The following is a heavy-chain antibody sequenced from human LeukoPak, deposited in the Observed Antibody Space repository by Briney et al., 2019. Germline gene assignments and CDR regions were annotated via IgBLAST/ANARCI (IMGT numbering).Heavy chain of an antibody. J-gene: IGHJ4*02. Sequence: PGGSLRLSCAASGFTFSSYAMHWVRQAPGKGLEWVAVISYDGSNKYYADSVKGRFTISRDNSKNTLYLQMNSLRAEDMAVYYCAGDADSSGWYYFDYWGQGTLVTVSS. CDR1: GFTFSSYA. V-gene: IGHV3-30*04. CDR2: ISYDGSNK. CDR3: AGDADSSGWYYFDY. D-gene: IGHD6-19*01.